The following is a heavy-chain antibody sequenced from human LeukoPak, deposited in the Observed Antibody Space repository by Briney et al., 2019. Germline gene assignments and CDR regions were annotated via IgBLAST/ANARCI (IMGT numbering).Heavy chain of an antibody. J-gene: IGHJ4*02. Sequence: GGSLRLSCAASGFTFSSYGMSWVRQAPGKGLEWVSAVSGSGGSTYYADSVKGRFTISRDNSKNTLYLQMNSLRAEDTAVYYCATRMDYGSGSYVFDYWGQGTLVTVSS. CDR2: VSGSGGST. D-gene: IGHD3-10*01. CDR1: GFTFSSYG. CDR3: ATRMDYGSGSYVFDY. V-gene: IGHV3-23*01.